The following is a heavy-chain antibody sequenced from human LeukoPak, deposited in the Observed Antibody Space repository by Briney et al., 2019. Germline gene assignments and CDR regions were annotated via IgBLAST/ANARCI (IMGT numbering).Heavy chain of an antibody. V-gene: IGHV3-7*03. CDR3: ARNNGMDV. J-gene: IGHJ6*02. Sequence: GGSLRLSCAASGFALSSHWMTWVRQVPGRGPEWVANVNRDGSETYYLDSVKGRFTISKDNAKNSLYLQMNSLRAEDTALYHCARNNGMDVWGQGTTVIISS. CDR2: VNRDGSET. CDR1: GFALSSHW.